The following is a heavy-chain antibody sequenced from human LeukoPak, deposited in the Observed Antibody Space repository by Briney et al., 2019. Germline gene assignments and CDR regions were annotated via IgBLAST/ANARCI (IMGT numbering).Heavy chain of an antibody. V-gene: IGHV3-7*03. CDR3: ARNNGMDV. J-gene: IGHJ6*02. Sequence: GGSLRLSCAASGFALSSHWMTWVRQVPGRGPEWVANVNRDGSETYYLDSVKGRFTISKDNAKNSLYLQMNSLRAEDTALYHCARNNGMDVWGQGTTVIISS. CDR2: VNRDGSET. CDR1: GFALSSHW.